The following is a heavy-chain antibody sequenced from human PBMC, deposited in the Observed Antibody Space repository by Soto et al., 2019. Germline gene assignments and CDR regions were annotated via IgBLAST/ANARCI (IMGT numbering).Heavy chain of an antibody. D-gene: IGHD5-18*01. J-gene: IGHJ5*02. CDR3: ARGRGYSYGLDP. Sequence: PSETLSLTCTVSGDSISSNNNYWSWIRQPPGEGLEWIGFISYSGTTSYSPSLKSRVAISLDTSKNQFSLSLSSVTAADTAVYYCARGRGYSYGLDPWGQGTLVTFSS. CDR1: GDSISSNNNY. CDR2: ISYSGTT. V-gene: IGHV4-30-4*01.